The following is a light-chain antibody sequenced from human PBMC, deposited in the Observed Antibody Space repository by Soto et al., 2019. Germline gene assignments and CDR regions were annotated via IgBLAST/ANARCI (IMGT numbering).Light chain of an antibody. CDR3: QQYGSSPIT. V-gene: IGKV3D-20*01. CDR2: DAS. Sequence: EIVLTQSPATLSLSPGERATLSCGASQSVSSSYLAWYQQKPGLAPRLLIYDASSRATGIPDRFSGSGSGXXXXXXXXXXXPXDFAVYYCQQYGSSPITFGQGTRLEIK. CDR1: QSVSSSY. J-gene: IGKJ5*01.